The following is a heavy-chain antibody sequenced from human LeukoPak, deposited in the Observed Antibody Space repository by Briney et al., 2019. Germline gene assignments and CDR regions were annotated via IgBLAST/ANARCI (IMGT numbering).Heavy chain of an antibody. CDR1: GYTFTNYA. V-gene: IGHV1-3*01. D-gene: IGHD2-15*01. J-gene: IGHJ6*02. CDR2: INPGNGDT. CDR3: ARERWHCRVNCYSVYYYALDV. Sequence: ASVKVSCKGPGYTFTNYAVHWVRQAPGQRLEWLGWINPGNGDTKYSQNFQGRVTVTSDTSAATAYVELNSLTSEDTAVYYCARERWHCRVNCYSVYYYALDVWGQGTTVTVSS.